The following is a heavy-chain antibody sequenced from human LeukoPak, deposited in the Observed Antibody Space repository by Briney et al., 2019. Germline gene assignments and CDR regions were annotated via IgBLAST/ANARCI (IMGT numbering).Heavy chain of an antibody. CDR1: GFTFSSYT. D-gene: IGHD2-2*01. CDR2: ISNDGSIN. CDR3: TRGFYQFLWGDY. Sequence: GGSLRLSCAASGFTFSSYTMNWVRQAPGKGLEWVAIISNDGSINYYADSVKGRFTISRDNSKNTLYLQMNSLRAEDTAVYYCTRGFYQFLWGDYWGQGTLVTVSS. V-gene: IGHV3-30-3*01. J-gene: IGHJ4*02.